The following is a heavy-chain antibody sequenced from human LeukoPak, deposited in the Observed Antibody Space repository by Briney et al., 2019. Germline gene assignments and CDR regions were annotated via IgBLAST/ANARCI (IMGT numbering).Heavy chain of an antibody. CDR2: IYSGGST. V-gene: IGHV3-66*01. D-gene: IGHD3-22*01. CDR1: GFTVSSNY. J-gene: IGHJ4*02. Sequence: GGSLRLSCAASGFTVSSNYMSWVRQAPGKGLEWVSVIYSGGSTYYADSVKGRFTISRDNSKNTLYLQMNSLRAEDTAVYYCARGRGYYDSSGYYDYSGQGTLVTVSS. CDR3: ARGRGYYDSSGYYDY.